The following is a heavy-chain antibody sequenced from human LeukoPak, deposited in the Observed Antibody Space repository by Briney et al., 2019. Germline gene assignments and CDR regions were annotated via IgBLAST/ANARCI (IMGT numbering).Heavy chain of an antibody. V-gene: IGHV3-30*18. CDR1: GFTFSSYG. D-gene: IGHD2-15*01. CDR3: AKDPILRSAAATPIWFDP. J-gene: IGHJ5*02. CDR2: ISYDGSNK. Sequence: GGPLRLSCAASGFTFSSYGMHWVRQAPGKGLEWVAVISYDGSNKYYADSVKGRFTISRDNSKNTLYLQMNSLRAEDTAVYYCAKDPILRSAAATPIWFDPWGQGTLVTVSS.